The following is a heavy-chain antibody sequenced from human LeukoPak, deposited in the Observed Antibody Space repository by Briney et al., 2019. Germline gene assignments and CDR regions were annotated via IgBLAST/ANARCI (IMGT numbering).Heavy chain of an antibody. CDR1: GGSISSSSYY. J-gene: IGHJ6*02. D-gene: IGHD6-19*01. V-gene: IGHV4-39*01. Sequence: SETLSLTCTVSGGSISSSSYYWGWIRQPPGTGLEWIGSIYYSGSTYYNPSLKSRVTISVDTSKNQFSLKLSSVTAADTAVYYCASLSSGWYYYYYGMDVWGQGTTVTVSS. CDR2: IYYSGST. CDR3: ASLSSGWYYYYYGMDV.